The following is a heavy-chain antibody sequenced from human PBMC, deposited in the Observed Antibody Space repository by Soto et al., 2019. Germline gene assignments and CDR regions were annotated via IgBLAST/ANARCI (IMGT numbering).Heavy chain of an antibody. D-gene: IGHD3-3*01. J-gene: IGHJ6*02. CDR1: GFTFSSYG. CDR2: ISYDGSNK. Sequence: QVQLVESGGGVVQPGRSLRLSCAASGFTFSSYGMHWVRQAPGKGLVWVAVISYDGSNKYYADSVKGRFTISRDNYKNTLYLQMNSLRAEDTAVYYCANGQDLLTRRGHYYYYGKDVWGQGTTVTVSS. V-gene: IGHV3-30*18. CDR3: ANGQDLLTRRGHYYYYGKDV.